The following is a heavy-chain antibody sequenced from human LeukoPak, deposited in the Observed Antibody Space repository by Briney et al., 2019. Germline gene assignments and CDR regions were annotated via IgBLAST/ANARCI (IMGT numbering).Heavy chain of an antibody. D-gene: IGHD2-2*02. CDR1: GGSISSSSYY. CDR2: IYYSGST. V-gene: IGHV4-39*07. Sequence: PSETLSLTCTVSGGSISSSSYYWGWIRQPPGKGLEWIGSIYYSGSTYYNPSLKSRVTISVDTSKNQFSLKLSSVTAADTAVYYCARWSRYCSSTSCYTRFDYWGQGTLVTVSS. J-gene: IGHJ4*02. CDR3: ARWSRYCSSTSCYTRFDY.